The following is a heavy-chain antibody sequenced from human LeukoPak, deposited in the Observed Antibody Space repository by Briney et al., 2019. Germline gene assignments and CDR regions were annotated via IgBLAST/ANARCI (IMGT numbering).Heavy chain of an antibody. CDR3: ARHDDSDYYYYGMDV. V-gene: IGHV4-59*08. CDR1: GGSISSYN. CDR2: IYYSGST. D-gene: IGHD1-1*01. J-gene: IGHJ6*02. Sequence: SETLSLTCTVSGGSISSYNWSWIRQPPGKGLEWVGYIYYSGSTNYNPSLKSRVTISVDTSKNQFSLKLSSVTAADTAVYYCARHDDSDYYYYGMDVWGQGTTVTVSS.